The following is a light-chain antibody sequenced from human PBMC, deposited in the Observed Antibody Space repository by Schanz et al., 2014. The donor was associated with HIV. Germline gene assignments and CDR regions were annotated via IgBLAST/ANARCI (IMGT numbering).Light chain of an antibody. V-gene: IGKV3-20*01. CDR3: QQYGSSYT. CDR1: QSVSRNY. CDR2: GAF. J-gene: IGKJ2*01. Sequence: EIVLTQSPGTLSLSPGERATLSCRASQSVSRNYLAWYQQKPGQAPRLLIYGAFSRATGIPDRFSGSGSGTDFTLTISRLEPEDFAVYYCQQYGSSYTFGQGTKLEIK.